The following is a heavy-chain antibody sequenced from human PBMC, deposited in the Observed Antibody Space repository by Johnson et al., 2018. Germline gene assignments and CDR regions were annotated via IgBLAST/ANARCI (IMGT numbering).Heavy chain of an antibody. J-gene: IGHJ6*04. D-gene: IGHD4-23*01. CDR3: AREREYGGNPLDV. CDR2: IYYSGST. CDR1: GGSISSSSYY. Sequence: QVQLQESGPGLVKPSETLSLTCTVSGGSISSSSYYWGWIRQPPGKGLEWIGSIYYSGSTSYNPSLKSRVTISVDTSKNQFSLKLSSVTAADTAVYCCAREREYGGNPLDVWGKGTTVTVSS. V-gene: IGHV4-39*07.